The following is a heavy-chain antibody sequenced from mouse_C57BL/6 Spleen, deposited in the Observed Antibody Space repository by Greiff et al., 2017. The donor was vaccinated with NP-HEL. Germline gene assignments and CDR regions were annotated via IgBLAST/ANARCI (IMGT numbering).Heavy chain of an antibody. Sequence: VHVKQSVAELVRPGASVKLSCTASGFNIKNTYMHWVKQRPEQGLEWIGRIDPANGNTKYAPKFQGKATITADTSSNTAYLQLSSLTSEDTAIYYCARLDSSAFYFDYWGQGTTLTVSS. CDR2: IDPANGNT. V-gene: IGHV14-3*01. CDR1: GFNIKNTY. CDR3: ARLDSSAFYFDY. J-gene: IGHJ2*01. D-gene: IGHD3-2*02.